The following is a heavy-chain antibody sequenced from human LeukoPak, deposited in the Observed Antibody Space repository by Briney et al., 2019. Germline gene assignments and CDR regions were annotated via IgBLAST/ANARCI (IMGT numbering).Heavy chain of an antibody. D-gene: IGHD6-13*01. Sequence: GGSLRLSCAASGFTFSSYSMNWVRQAPGKGLEWVSSISSSSSYIYYADSVKGRFTISRDNAKNSLYLQMNSLRAEDTAVYYCARGAAAGSFSYYYYGMDVWGQGTTVTVSS. CDR2: ISSSSSYI. CDR1: GFTFSSYS. J-gene: IGHJ6*02. CDR3: ARGAAAGSFSYYYYGMDV. V-gene: IGHV3-21*01.